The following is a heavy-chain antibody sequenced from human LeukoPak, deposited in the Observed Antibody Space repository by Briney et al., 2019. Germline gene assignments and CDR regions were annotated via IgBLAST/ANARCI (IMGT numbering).Heavy chain of an antibody. CDR3: ARRVQHPNWFDP. CDR1: GGSISSGGYY. Sequence: TPSETLSLTCTVSGGSISSGGYYWSWIRQHPGKGLEWIGYIYYSGSTYYNPSLKSRVTMSVDTSKNQFSLKLSSVTAADTAVYYCARRVQHPNWFDPWGQGTLVTVSS. J-gene: IGHJ5*02. V-gene: IGHV4-31*03. CDR2: IYYSGST.